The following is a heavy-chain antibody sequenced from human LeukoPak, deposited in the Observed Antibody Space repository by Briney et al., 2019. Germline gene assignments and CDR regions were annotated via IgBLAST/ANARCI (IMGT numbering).Heavy chain of an antibody. CDR3: ARGRFSGPDDY. CDR1: EFSVSSNY. Sequence: GGSLRLSCAVSEFSVSSNYMNWVRQAPGKGLEWVSVIYSGGATYYAGSVRGRFTISRDNSKNMVSLQMTSLGAEDTAVYYCARGRFSGPDDYWGQGTLVTVSS. D-gene: IGHD6-19*01. CDR2: IYSGGAT. J-gene: IGHJ4*02. V-gene: IGHV3-53*01.